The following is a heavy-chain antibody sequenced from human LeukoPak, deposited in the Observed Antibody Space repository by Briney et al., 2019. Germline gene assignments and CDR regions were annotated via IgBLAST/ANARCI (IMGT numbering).Heavy chain of an antibody. V-gene: IGHV3-21*04. J-gene: IGHJ3*02. CDR1: GFTFSSYS. CDR3: ARNDGDYATGAFDI. Sequence: GGSLRLSCAASGFTFSSYSMNWVRQAPGKGLEWVSSISSSSSYIYYADSVKGRFTISRDNAKNSLYLQMNSLRAEDTAVYYCARNDGDYATGAFDIWGQGTMVTVSS. CDR2: ISSSSSYI. D-gene: IGHD4-17*01.